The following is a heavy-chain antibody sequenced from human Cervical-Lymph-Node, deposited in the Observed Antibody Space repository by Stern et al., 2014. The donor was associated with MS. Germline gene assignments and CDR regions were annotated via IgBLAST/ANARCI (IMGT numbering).Heavy chain of an antibody. CDR2: INPYNGDK. V-gene: IGHV1-2*02. Sequence: QVQLVQSGAAMKKPGASVKVSCEASGYKFSAYEMNWLRQAPGQGLEWMGKINPYNGDKKSAQKFLGRVTMTRETSMGTAYMELSSLRSDDTAVYYCARSLCSGADDCYLNYFDPWGQGTLVTVSA. D-gene: IGHD2-21*02. CDR1: GYKFSAYE. J-gene: IGHJ5*02. CDR3: ARSLCSGADDCYLNYFDP.